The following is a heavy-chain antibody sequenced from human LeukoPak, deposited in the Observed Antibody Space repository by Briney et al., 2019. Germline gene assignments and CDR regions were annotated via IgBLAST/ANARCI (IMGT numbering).Heavy chain of an antibody. Sequence: GGSLRLSCAASGFTFRIYWMTWVRQAPGRGLEWVANIKQDGSEKYYVDSVKGRFTISRDNAKNSLYLQMNSLRAEDTAVYYCARDQDSSDSSYYYYYYMDVWGKGTTVTVSS. CDR3: ARDQDSSDSSYYYYYYMDV. CDR1: GFTFRIYW. V-gene: IGHV3-7*01. CDR2: IKQDGSEK. D-gene: IGHD4-17*01. J-gene: IGHJ6*03.